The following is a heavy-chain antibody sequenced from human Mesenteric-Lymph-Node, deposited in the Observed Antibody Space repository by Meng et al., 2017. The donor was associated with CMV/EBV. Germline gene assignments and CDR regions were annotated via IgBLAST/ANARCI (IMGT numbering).Heavy chain of an antibody. J-gene: IGHJ4*02. CDR3: ARGSSYDILTGYFDY. CDR1: GGSFSGYY. V-gene: IGHV4-34*01. CDR2: INHSGST. D-gene: IGHD3-9*01. Sequence: QAPLHQWGAGLLKPSETLSVTCAVYGGSFSGYYWNWIRQSPEKGLEWIGEINHSGSTTYNPSFTSRIIISVDTSTNQISLNMSSVTAADTAVYYCARGSSYDILTGYFDYWGQGALVTVSS.